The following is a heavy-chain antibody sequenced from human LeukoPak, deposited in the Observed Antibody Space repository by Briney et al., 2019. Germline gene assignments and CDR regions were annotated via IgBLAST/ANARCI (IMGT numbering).Heavy chain of an antibody. CDR1: GGTFSSYT. Sequence: ASVKVSCKASGGTFSSYTISWVRQAPGQGLDWMGRIIPILGIANYAQKFQGRVTITADKSTSTAYMELSSLRSEGTAVYYCARSIAVAGSLYWGQGTLVTVSS. D-gene: IGHD6-19*01. J-gene: IGHJ4*02. V-gene: IGHV1-69*02. CDR2: IIPILGIA. CDR3: ARSIAVAGSLY.